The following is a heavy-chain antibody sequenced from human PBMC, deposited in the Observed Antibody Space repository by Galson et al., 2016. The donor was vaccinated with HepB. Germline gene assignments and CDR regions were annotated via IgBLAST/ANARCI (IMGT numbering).Heavy chain of an antibody. CDR3: AKESHRSSWFDNYGMDV. J-gene: IGHJ6*02. Sequence: SLRLSCAASGFTFNNYGIHGVRQAPGKGLAWVADMWFDARNKYYAASVKGRFTISRDNSKNTLYLQMNRLRAEDTAIYYCAKESHRSSWFDNYGMDVWGQGTTVTVSS. CDR1: GFTFNNYG. D-gene: IGHD6-13*01. V-gene: IGHV3-33*06. CDR2: MWFDARNK.